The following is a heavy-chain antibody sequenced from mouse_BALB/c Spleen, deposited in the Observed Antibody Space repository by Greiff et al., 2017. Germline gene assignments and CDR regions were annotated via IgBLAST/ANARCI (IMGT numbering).Heavy chain of an antibody. CDR1: GFTFSSYT. D-gene: IGHD1-1*01. CDR2: ISSGGGNT. J-gene: IGHJ1*01. CDR3: ARYPLYYGSSYGWYFDV. Sequence: EVQLVESGGGLVKPGGSLKLSCAASGFTFSSYTMSWVRQTPEKRLEWVATISSGGGNTYYPDSVKGRFTISRDNAKNNLYLQMSSLRSEDTALYYCARYPLYYGSSYGWYFDVWGAGTTVTVSS. V-gene: IGHV5-9*03.